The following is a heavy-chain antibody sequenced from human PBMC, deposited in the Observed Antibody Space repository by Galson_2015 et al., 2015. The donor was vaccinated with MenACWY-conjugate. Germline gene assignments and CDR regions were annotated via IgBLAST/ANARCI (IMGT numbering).Heavy chain of an antibody. Sequence: SLRLSCAASGFTFSDSAIHWVRQAPGKGLEWVAVISYDGSNKYYADSVKGRFTISRDDSNNTLYLQMNSLRPEDTGVYFCAKDRPPRGLTRFYYGMDVWGLGTTLTVPS. CDR3: AKDRPPRGLTRFYYGMDV. D-gene: IGHD3/OR15-3a*01. V-gene: IGHV3-30*04. CDR1: GFTFSDSA. CDR2: ISYDGSNK. J-gene: IGHJ6*02.